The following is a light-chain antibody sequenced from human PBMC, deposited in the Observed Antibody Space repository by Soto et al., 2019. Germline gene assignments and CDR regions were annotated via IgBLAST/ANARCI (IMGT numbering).Light chain of an antibody. CDR1: QGISSY. CDR2: AAS. CDR3: QQYYSYPLT. V-gene: IGKV1-8*01. J-gene: IGKJ4*01. Sequence: AIRMTQSPSSLSDTIGDRVTITCRASQGISSYLAWYQQKPGKAPKLLIYAASTLQSGVPSRFSGSGSGTDFTLTISCLQSEDFATYYCQQYYSYPLTFGGGTKVDIK.